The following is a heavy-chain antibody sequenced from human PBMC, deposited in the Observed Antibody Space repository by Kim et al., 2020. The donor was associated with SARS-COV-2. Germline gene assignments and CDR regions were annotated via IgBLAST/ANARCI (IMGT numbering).Heavy chain of an antibody. CDR2: ISYDGSNK. J-gene: IGHJ3*02. V-gene: IGHV3-30-3*01. CDR3: ARDGGRLRLGELSLSGAFDI. Sequence: GGSLRLSCAASGFTFSSYAMHWVRQAPGKGLEWVAVISYDGSNKYYADSVKGRFTISRDNSKNTLYLQMNSLRAEDTAVYYCARDGGRLRLGELSLSGAFDIWRQGTMVTVSS. D-gene: IGHD3-16*02. CDR1: GFTFSSYA.